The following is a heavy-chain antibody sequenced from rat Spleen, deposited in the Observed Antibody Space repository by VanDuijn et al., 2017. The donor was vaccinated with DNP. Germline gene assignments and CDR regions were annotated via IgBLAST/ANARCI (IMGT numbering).Heavy chain of an antibody. Sequence: EVQLVESGGDLVQPGRSLKLSCAASGFTFSDYYMAWVRQAPKKGLDWVASISYEGSGTYYGDSVKGRFTISRDNAKSTLYLQMNSLRSEDTATYYCARLGGSPFAYWGQGTLVTVSS. CDR2: ISYEGSGT. J-gene: IGHJ3*01. CDR3: ARLGGSPFAY. CDR1: GFTFSDYY. D-gene: IGHD5-1*01. V-gene: IGHV5-22*01.